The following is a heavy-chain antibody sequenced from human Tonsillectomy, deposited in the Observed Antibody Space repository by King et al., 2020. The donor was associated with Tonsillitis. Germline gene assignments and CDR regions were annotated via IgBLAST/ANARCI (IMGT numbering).Heavy chain of an antibody. V-gene: IGHV3-21*01. J-gene: IGHJ4*02. D-gene: IGHD3-3*01. CDR2: ISRSSSYI. CDR1: GFTFSTYS. Sequence: VQLVESGGGLVKPGGSLRLSCAASGFTFSTYSMNWVRQAPGKGLEWVSSISRSSSYIFYADSVKGRFTISRDNAKNSLYLQMNSVRAEDTAVYYCARDPYFDFWSAHSNFDYWGQGTLVTVSS. CDR3: ARDPYFDFWSAHSNFDY.